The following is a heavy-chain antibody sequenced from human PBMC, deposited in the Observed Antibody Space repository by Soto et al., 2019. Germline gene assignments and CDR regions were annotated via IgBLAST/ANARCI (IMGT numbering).Heavy chain of an antibody. CDR2: IFSNDEK. Sequence: QVTLKESGPVLVKPTETLTLTCTVSGFSLSNARMGVSWIRQPPGKALEWLAHIFSNDEKSYSTSLKSRLTISKDTSKSQVVLTMTNMDPVDTATYYCARMKAIFGVVGASYYYYYDGMDVWGQGTTVTVSS. V-gene: IGHV2-26*01. CDR1: GFSLSNARMG. D-gene: IGHD3-3*01. J-gene: IGHJ6*02. CDR3: ARMKAIFGVVGASYYYYYDGMDV.